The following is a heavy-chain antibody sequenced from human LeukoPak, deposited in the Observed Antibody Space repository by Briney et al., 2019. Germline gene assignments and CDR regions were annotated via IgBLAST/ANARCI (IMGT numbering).Heavy chain of an antibody. Sequence: GGSLTLSCAASGYTFSSYAMSWVRQAPGKGLEWVSAISGRGGSTYYADSVKGRFTISRDNSKNTLYLQMNSLRAEDTAVYYCAKGGSGWYLGFDYWGQGTLVTVSS. CDR2: ISGRGGST. CDR1: GYTFSSYA. V-gene: IGHV3-23*01. J-gene: IGHJ4*02. D-gene: IGHD6-19*01. CDR3: AKGGSGWYLGFDY.